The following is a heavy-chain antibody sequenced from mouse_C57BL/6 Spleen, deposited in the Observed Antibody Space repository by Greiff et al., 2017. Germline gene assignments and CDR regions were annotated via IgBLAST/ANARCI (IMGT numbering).Heavy chain of an antibody. Sequence: QVQLQQPGAELVKPGASVKLSCKASGYTFTSYWMQWVKQRPGQGLEWIGEIDPSDSYTNYNQKFKGKATLTVDTSSSTAYMQLSSLTSEDSAVXYCARRDDYFDYWGQGTTLTVSS. D-gene: IGHD2-3*01. J-gene: IGHJ2*01. CDR2: IDPSDSYT. V-gene: IGHV1-50*01. CDR1: GYTFTSYW. CDR3: ARRDDYFDY.